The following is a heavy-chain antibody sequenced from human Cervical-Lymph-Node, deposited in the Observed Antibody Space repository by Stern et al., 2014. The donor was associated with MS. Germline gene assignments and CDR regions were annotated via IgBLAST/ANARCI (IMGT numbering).Heavy chain of an antibody. D-gene: IGHD5-24*01. Sequence: VQLEESGGGVVQPGTSLRLSCAASGFTFSSYGMHWVRQAPGKGLEWVALAWYDGSTAYYTNSVKGRFTISRDNSKNMLSLQMNSLTAEDTAVYYCARGHIPYAYNYLFDYWGQGTLVTVSS. CDR2: AWYDGSTA. CDR3: ARGHIPYAYNYLFDY. J-gene: IGHJ4*02. CDR1: GFTFSSYG. V-gene: IGHV3-33*01.